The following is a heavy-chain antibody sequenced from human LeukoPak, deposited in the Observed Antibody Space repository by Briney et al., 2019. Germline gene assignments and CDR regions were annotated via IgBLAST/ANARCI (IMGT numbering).Heavy chain of an antibody. J-gene: IGHJ4*02. V-gene: IGHV1-69*04. D-gene: IGHD6-19*01. Sequence: SVKVSCKASGGTFSSYAISWVRQAPGQGLEWMGRIIPILGIANYAQKFQGRVTITADKSTSTAYMELSSLRSEDTAVYYCARTGIAVAVIDYWGQGTLVTVSS. CDR2: IIPILGIA. CDR1: GGTFSSYA. CDR3: ARTGIAVAVIDY.